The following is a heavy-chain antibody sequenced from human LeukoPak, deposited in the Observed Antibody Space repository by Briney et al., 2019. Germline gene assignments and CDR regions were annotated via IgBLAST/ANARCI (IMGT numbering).Heavy chain of an antibody. Sequence: PGGSLRLSCAASGFTFSSAPMSWVRQAPGKGLEWVSVIGGSGGNTNYADSVRGRFTIPRDNSKNTLYLQMNSLRAEDTAVYYCAQWHTVDYWGQGTLVTVSS. CDR2: IGGSGGNT. D-gene: IGHD2-8*01. CDR3: AQWHTVDY. V-gene: IGHV3-23*01. J-gene: IGHJ4*02. CDR1: GFTFSSAP.